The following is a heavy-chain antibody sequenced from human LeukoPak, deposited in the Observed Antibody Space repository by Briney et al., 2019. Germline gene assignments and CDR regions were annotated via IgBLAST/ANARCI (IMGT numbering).Heavy chain of an antibody. V-gene: IGHV1-8*01. CDR1: GYTFNTYD. CDR3: ARANRAVLQYPFSGGLGLYYFDY. D-gene: IGHD3-9*01. J-gene: IGHJ4*02. Sequence: ASVKVSCKASGYTFNTYDINWVRQAAGQGLEWMGWMNPNSGNTVYAQNFQDRITMTRNTSISTAYMELSSLRSEDTAVYYCARANRAVLQYPFSGGLGLYYFDYWGQGTLITVSS. CDR2: MNPNSGNT.